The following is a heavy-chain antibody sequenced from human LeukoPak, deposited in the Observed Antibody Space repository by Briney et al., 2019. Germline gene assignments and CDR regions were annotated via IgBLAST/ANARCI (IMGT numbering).Heavy chain of an antibody. CDR1: GYTFTGYY. V-gene: IGHV1-18*04. CDR2: ISAYNGNT. CDR3: ARLDCSSTSCLHYFDY. D-gene: IGHD2-2*01. Sequence: GASVKVSCKASGYTFTGYYIHWVRQAPGQGLEWMGWISAYNGNTNYAQKLQGRVTMTTDTSTSTAYMELRSLRSDDTAVYYCARLDCSSTSCLHYFDYWGQGTLVTVSS. J-gene: IGHJ4*02.